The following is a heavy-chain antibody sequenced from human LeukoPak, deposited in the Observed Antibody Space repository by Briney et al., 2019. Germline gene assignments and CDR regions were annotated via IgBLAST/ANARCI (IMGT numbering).Heavy chain of an antibody. CDR3: ARDMGTTGWYTFVY. CDR2: TCYRSKWYN. D-gene: IGHD6-19*01. CDR1: GDSVSSKNGA. J-gene: IGHJ4*02. V-gene: IGHV6-1*01. Sequence: SQTLSLSCAIPGDSVSSKNGAWNWTRPSPSRGLEWLGRTCYRSKWYNDYAEFIQGRITINPDTSKNQFSLQLNSVTPEDTAVYFCARDMGTTGWYTFVYWGQGTLVTVSS.